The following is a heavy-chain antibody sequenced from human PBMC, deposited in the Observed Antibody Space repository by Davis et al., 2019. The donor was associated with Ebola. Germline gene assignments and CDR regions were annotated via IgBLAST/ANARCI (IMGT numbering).Heavy chain of an antibody. CDR2: IYYSGST. CDR1: GGSISSYY. V-gene: IGHV4-59*01. Sequence: PGGSLRLSCTVSGGSISSYYWSWIRQPPGKGLEWIGYIYYSGSTNYNPSLKSRVTISVDTSKNQFSLKLSSVTAADMAVYYCARGLGIAARPNYYYYMDVWGKGTAVTVSS. CDR3: ARGLGIAARPNYYYYMDV. J-gene: IGHJ6*03. D-gene: IGHD6-6*01.